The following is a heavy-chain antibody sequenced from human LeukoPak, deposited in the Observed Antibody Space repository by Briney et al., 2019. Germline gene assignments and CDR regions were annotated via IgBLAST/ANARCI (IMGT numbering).Heavy chain of an antibody. CDR2: IIPIFGTA. D-gene: IGHD5-18*01. CDR3: ARDLGGGYSYGPYRANDAFDI. Sequence: GASVKVSCKASEYTFTSYAIHWVRQAPGQRLEWMGGIIPIFGTANYAQKFQGRVTITADKSTSTAYMELSSLRSEDTAVYYCARDLGGGYSYGPYRANDAFDIWGQGTMVTVSS. CDR1: EYTFTSYA. V-gene: IGHV1-69*06. J-gene: IGHJ3*02.